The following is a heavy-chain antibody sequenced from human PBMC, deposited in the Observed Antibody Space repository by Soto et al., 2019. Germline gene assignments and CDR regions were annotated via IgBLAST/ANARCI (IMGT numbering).Heavy chain of an antibody. Sequence: NHXGSLVISRTVSGFAFNNYWVNWVRQDPGKGLEWVSSISKSDYTYYSDSVKGRFTISRDNAKNSVSLQMNTLRVEDTAVYYCAREDSIIIPAVSDVWGQGTLVTVSS. V-gene: IGHV3-21*01. J-gene: IGHJ4*02. CDR2: ISKSDYT. CDR1: GFAFNNYW. CDR3: AREDSIIIPAVSDV. D-gene: IGHD2-2*01.